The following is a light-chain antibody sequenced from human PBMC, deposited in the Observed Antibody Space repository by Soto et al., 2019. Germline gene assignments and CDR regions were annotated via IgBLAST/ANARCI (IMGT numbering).Light chain of an antibody. CDR2: DAS. V-gene: IGKV3-20*01. CDR1: QSVRSSY. Sequence: EIVLTQSPGTLSLSPGESATLSCRASQSVRSSYLAWYQQKPGQPPRLLIYDASNRANGVPDRFSGSGSGRDFTLSLCRLEPEDFAVYYCQHYSSSPVTFGQGTKVDIK. CDR3: QHYSSSPVT. J-gene: IGKJ1*01.